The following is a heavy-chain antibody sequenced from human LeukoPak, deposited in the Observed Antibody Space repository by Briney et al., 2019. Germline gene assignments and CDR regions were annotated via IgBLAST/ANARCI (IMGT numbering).Heavy chain of an antibody. D-gene: IGHD3-10*01. CDR1: GGSFSGYY. Sequence: SETLSLTCAVYGGSFSGYYWSWIRPPPGKGLEWIGEINHSGSTNYNPSLKSRVTISVDTSKNQFSLKLSSVTAADTAVYYCARGQGRGWFDPWGQGTLVTVSS. CDR2: INHSGST. CDR3: ARGQGRGWFDP. V-gene: IGHV4-34*01. J-gene: IGHJ5*02.